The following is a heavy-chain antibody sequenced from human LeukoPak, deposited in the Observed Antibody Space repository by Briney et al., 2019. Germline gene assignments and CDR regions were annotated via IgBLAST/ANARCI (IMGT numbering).Heavy chain of an antibody. D-gene: IGHD4-11*01. Sequence: ASVNVSCKTSGYTFTGYYMHWVRQAPGQGLEWMGWINPNSGGTNYAQKFQGRITMTRDTSITTVYMELSRLRSEDTAVYYCAAPNSNFDAFDIWGQGTMVTVSS. J-gene: IGHJ3*02. CDR3: AAPNSNFDAFDI. V-gene: IGHV1-2*02. CDR1: GYTFTGYY. CDR2: INPNSGGT.